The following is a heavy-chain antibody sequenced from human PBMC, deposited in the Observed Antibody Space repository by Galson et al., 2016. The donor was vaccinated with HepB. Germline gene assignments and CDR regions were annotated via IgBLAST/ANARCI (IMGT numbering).Heavy chain of an antibody. CDR1: GFTFSTYG. CDR3: AKDPPPYSSSWYYFDY. V-gene: IGHV3-30*18. D-gene: IGHD6-13*01. Sequence: FLRLSCAASGFTFSTYGMHWVRQAPGKALEWVAVISYDGSHKYYADSVKGRFTVSRDNSKNTLYLQMNSLRAEDTAVYYCAKDPPPYSSSWYYFDYWGQGTLVTVSS. J-gene: IGHJ4*02. CDR2: ISYDGSHK.